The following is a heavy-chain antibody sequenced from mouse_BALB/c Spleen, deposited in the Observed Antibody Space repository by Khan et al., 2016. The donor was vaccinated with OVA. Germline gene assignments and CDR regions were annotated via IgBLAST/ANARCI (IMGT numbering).Heavy chain of an antibody. J-gene: IGHJ3*01. Sequence: GAELVKPGASVRLSCKASGYTFTSYYLYWVKQRPGQGLEWIGDINPSNGGTNFNEKFKSKATLTVDKSSSTAYMQLSSLTSEDSAVYYCTRAGYGTFAYWGQGTLVTVSA. D-gene: IGHD2-1*01. CDR3: TRAGYGTFAY. CDR1: GYTFTSYY. CDR2: INPSNGGT. V-gene: IGHV1S81*02.